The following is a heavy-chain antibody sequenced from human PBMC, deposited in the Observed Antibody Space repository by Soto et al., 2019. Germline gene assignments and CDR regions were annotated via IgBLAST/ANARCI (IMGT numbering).Heavy chain of an antibody. CDR1: GGSIRSYF. CDR2: VYYTGST. V-gene: IGHV4-59*01. J-gene: IGHJ4*02. CDR3: AKVMGMARGVYPLEY. D-gene: IGHD3-10*01. Sequence: QVQLQESGPGLVKPSETLSLTCSVSGGSIRSYFWNWIRQPPGKGPEWIGYVYYTGSTNYNPSLKSRVSISVDTSKNQFSLKLSSVTAADTAVYYCAKVMGMARGVYPLEYWGQGTLVTVSS.